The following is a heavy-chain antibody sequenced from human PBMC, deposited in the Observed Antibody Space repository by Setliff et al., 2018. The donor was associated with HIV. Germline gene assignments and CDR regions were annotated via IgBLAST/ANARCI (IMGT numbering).Heavy chain of an antibody. Sequence: SVKVSCKASGGTFSLYAINWVRQAPGQGLEWMGGIIPIFNTANYAQKFQGRVTITADGSTSTAYMELSSLRFEDTAIYYCAREIWGQVAHVPYGMDVWGQGTTVTVSS. D-gene: IGHD5-12*01. CDR3: AREIWGQVAHVPYGMDV. CDR1: GGTFSLYA. V-gene: IGHV1-69*13. J-gene: IGHJ6*02. CDR2: IIPIFNTA.